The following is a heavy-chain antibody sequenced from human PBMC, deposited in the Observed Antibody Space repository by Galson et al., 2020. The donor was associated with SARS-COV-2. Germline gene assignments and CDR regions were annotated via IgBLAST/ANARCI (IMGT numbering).Heavy chain of an antibody. D-gene: IGHD3-10*01. CDR1: GFTFSNSW. Sequence: QLGASLKLSCEASGFTFSNSWMGWVRQAPGMRLEWLAIIKEDGSEKYYVDSVKGRFTISSDNTKKSLYLQMNSLRAGDTAVYYCATTGGALWGQGTLVTVSS. J-gene: IGHJ4*02. CDR3: ATTGGAL. V-gene: IGHV3-7*01. CDR2: IKEDGSEK.